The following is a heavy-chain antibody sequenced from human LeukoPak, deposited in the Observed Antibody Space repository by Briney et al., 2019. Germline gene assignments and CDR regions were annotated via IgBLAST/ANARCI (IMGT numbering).Heavy chain of an antibody. D-gene: IGHD4-17*01. CDR1: GFTVSSNY. Sequence: GGSLRLSCAASGFTVSSNYMSWVRQAPGKGLEWVSVICSGGSTYYADSVKGRFTISRDNSKNTLYLQMNSLRAEDTAVYYCARDLYGAERGYWGQGTLVTVSS. CDR3: ARDLYGAERGY. J-gene: IGHJ4*02. CDR2: ICSGGST. V-gene: IGHV3-53*01.